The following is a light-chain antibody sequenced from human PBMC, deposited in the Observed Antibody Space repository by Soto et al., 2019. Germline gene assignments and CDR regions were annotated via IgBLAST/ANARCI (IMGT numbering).Light chain of an antibody. V-gene: IGLV4-69*01. J-gene: IGLJ3*02. Sequence: QPVLTQSPSASASLGASVKLTCTLSSGHNNYAIAWHQLQPEKGPRYLMKLDSDGSHSKGDGIPDRFSGSSSGAERYLTISSLQSEDEGDYYCQTWDTGIQVFGGGTKLTVL. CDR1: SGHNNYA. CDR3: QTWDTGIQV. CDR2: LDSDGSH.